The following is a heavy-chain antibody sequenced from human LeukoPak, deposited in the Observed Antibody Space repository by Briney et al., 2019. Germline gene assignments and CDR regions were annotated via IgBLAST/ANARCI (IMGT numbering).Heavy chain of an antibody. Sequence: SVKVSCKASGGTFNSYGIIWVRQAPGQGLEWMGGIIPILGTSNYAQKFQGRVTITADTSTNTAYMELRSLRSDDTAVYYCGREPSESFIDYWGQGTLVTVSS. CDR2: IIPILGTS. CDR1: GGTFNSYG. J-gene: IGHJ4*02. V-gene: IGHV1-69*10. D-gene: IGHD6-19*01. CDR3: GREPSESFIDY.